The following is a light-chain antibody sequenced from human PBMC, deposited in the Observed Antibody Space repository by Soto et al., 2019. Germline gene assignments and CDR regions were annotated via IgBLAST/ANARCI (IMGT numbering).Light chain of an antibody. V-gene: IGKV4-1*01. Sequence: DIVMTQSPDSLAVSLGERATINCKSSQSVLYSSNNKNYLAWYQQRPGQPPKLLIYWASTRESGVPDRFSGSRYGTDFALTISRLQAEDVAVYYCQQYYSSWTFGQGTKVEIK. CDR1: QSVLYSSNNKNY. CDR2: WAS. J-gene: IGKJ1*01. CDR3: QQYYSSWT.